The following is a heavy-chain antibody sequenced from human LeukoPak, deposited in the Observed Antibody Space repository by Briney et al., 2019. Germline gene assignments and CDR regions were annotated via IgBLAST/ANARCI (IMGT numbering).Heavy chain of an antibody. D-gene: IGHD2-15*01. CDR2: IYSSGST. J-gene: IGHJ6*03. V-gene: IGHV4-4*07. CDR1: GASINSYY. CDR3: ASRLCSGGRCYLGDYYNMDV. Sequence: SETLSLTCTVSGASINSYYWSWIRQPAGKGLEWIGRIYSSGSTSYNPSLKSRATISVDKSKNQFSLKLTSVTAADTAVYYCASRLCSGGRCYLGDYYNMDVWGKGTTVTVSS.